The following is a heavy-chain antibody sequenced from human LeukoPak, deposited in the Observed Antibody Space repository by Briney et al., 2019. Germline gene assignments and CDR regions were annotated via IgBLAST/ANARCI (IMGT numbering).Heavy chain of an antibody. CDR2: ISGSGGST. J-gene: IGHJ4*02. CDR1: GFTVSSNY. V-gene: IGHV3-23*01. D-gene: IGHD2-15*01. CDR3: AKDPGVVVAAGILDY. Sequence: GGSLRLSCAASGFTVSSNYMSRVRQAPGKGLEWVSAISGSGGSTYYADSVKGRFTISRDNSKNTLYLQMNSLRAEDTAVYYCAKDPGVVVAAGILDYWGQGTLVTVSS.